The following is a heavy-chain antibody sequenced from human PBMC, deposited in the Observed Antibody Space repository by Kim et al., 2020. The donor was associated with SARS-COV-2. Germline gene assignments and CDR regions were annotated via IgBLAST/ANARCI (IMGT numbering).Heavy chain of an antibody. CDR2: ISYDGSNK. Sequence: GGSLRLSCAASGFTFSSYAMHWVRQAPGKGLEWVAVISYDGSNKYYADSVKGRFTISRDNSKNTLYLQMNSLRAEDTAVYYCARDGLVGDFWSGYENHKYYYYYMDVWGKGTTVTVSS. J-gene: IGHJ6*03. D-gene: IGHD3-3*01. CDR3: ARDGLVGDFWSGYENHKYYYYYMDV. V-gene: IGHV3-30-3*01. CDR1: GFTFSSYA.